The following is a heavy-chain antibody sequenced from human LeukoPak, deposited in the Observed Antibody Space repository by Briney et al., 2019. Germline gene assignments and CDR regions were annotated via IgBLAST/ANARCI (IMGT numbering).Heavy chain of an antibody. Sequence: PGRSLRLSCAASGFRFNIFGMRWVRQAPGKGLEWVAVIWYDGSNKYYADSVKGRFTISRDNSKNTLYLQMNSLRAEDTAVYYCARGDPSGRPGIAFDYWGQGTLVTVSS. J-gene: IGHJ4*02. CDR2: IWYDGSNK. D-gene: IGHD1-26*01. V-gene: IGHV3-33*01. CDR3: ARGDPSGRPGIAFDY. CDR1: GFRFNIFG.